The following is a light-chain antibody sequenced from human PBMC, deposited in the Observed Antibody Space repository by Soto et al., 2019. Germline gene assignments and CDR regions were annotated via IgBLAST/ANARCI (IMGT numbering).Light chain of an antibody. CDR2: GAS. V-gene: IGKV3-20*01. CDR3: QQYGSSPPWT. Sequence: EIVLTQSPGPLSLSPGERATLSCRASQSVSSSYLAWYQQKPGQAPRLLIYGASSRATGIPDRFSGSGSGTDFTLTISRLEPEDFAVYYCQQYGSSPPWTCGQGTKVEIK. CDR1: QSVSSSY. J-gene: IGKJ1*01.